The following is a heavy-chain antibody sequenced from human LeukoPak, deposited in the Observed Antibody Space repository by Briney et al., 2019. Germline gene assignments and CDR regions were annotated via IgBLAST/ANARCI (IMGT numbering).Heavy chain of an antibody. J-gene: IGHJ5*02. CDR3: ARGLSSAYNWFDP. CDR1: GGSISSGDYY. CDR2: IYNSGST. Sequence: PSETLSLTRTVSGGSISSGDYYWSWIRQPPGKGLEWIGYIYNSGSTDYNPSLKSRVTISVDTSKNQFSLKLSSVTAADTAVYYCARGLSSAYNWFDPWGQGTLVTVSS. V-gene: IGHV4-61*08. D-gene: IGHD3-22*01.